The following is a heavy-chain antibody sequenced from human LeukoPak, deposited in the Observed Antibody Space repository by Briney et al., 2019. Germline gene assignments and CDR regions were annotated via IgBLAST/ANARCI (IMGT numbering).Heavy chain of an antibody. D-gene: IGHD2-21*01. CDR3: VHYSGTQGNALDF. J-gene: IGHJ3*01. V-gene: IGHV1-18*01. CDR1: GYIFSNFG. CDR2: ITNNNNNT. Sequence: ASVKVSCKTSGYIFSNFGISWVRQAPGQRLEGMGWITNNNNNTKYAPKLQGRVTMTTDTSTSTAYMELRSLRSDDTAAYYCVHYSGTQGNALDFWGQGTRVTVSS.